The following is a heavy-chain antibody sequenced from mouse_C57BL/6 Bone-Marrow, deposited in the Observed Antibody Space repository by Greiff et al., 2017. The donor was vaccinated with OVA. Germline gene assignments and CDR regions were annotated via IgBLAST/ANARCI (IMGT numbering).Heavy chain of an antibody. CDR1: GFTFSSYA. Sequence: EVQGVESGEGLVTPGGSLKLSCAASGFTFSSYAMSWVRPTPEKRLEWVAYISSGGDYIYYADTVKGRFTISRDNARNTLYLQMSSLKSEDTAMYYCTRESPWFAYWGQGTLVTVSA. J-gene: IGHJ3*01. CDR3: TRESPWFAY. CDR2: ISSGGDYI. V-gene: IGHV5-9-1*02.